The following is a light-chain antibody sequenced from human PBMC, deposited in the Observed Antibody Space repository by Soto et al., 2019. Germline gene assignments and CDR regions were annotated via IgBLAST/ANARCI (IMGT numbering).Light chain of an antibody. CDR3: QQSYSTPQT. Sequence: DIQMTQSPSSLSASVGDRVTITCRASQSISSYLNWYQKKPGKAPKLLIYTASSLQSGVPSRFSRSEPGTDFTLTISSLQPEDFATYYCQQSYSTPQTFGQGTKVEIK. V-gene: IGKV1-39*01. CDR1: QSISSY. CDR2: TAS. J-gene: IGKJ1*01.